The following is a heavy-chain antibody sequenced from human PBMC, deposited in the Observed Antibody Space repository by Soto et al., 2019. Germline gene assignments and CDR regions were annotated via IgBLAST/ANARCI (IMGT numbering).Heavy chain of an antibody. J-gene: IGHJ5*02. V-gene: IGHV3-7*01. D-gene: IGHD4-4*01. CDR3: VRGGSNYAS. CDR1: GFTFSDSW. CDR2: IKPDESEK. Sequence: EVQLVVSGGGLVQPGGSLRLSCTASGFTFSDSWMTWVRQAPGKGLEWVARIKPDESEKKYADSVKGRFSISRDNAKNSMYLHMDSLRGEDTAVYYCVRGGSNYASWGQGTLVTVSS.